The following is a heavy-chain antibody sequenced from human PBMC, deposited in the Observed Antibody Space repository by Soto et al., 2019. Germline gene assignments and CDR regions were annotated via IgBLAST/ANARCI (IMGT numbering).Heavy chain of an antibody. CDR1: GFTFSNYA. D-gene: IGHD2-2*01. V-gene: IGHV3-23*01. J-gene: IGHJ4*02. Sequence: GGSLRLSCAASGFTFSNYAMSWVRQAPGKGLEWVSTISGSGGRTHYADSVKGRFTISRDNSKNTLFLQMHSLRAEDTAVYYCAKDPISATSTIFDYWGQGTLVTVSS. CDR3: AKDPISATSTIFDY. CDR2: ISGSGGRT.